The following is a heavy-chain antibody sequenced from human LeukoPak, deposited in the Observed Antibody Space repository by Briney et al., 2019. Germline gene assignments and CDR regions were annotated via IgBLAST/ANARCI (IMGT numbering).Heavy chain of an antibody. D-gene: IGHD6-19*01. J-gene: IGHJ4*02. CDR2: ISYDGSNK. CDR1: GFTFSSYA. V-gene: IGHV3-30*04. CDR3: ARETPDSSGWD. Sequence: GRSLRLSCAASGFTFSSYAMHWVRQAPGKGLEWVAVISYDGSNKYYADSVKGRFTISRDNSKNTLYPQMNSLRAEDTAVYYCARETPDSSGWDWGQGTLVTVSS.